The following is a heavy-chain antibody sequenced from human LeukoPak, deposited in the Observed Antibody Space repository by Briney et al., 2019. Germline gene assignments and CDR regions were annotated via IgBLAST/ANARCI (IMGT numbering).Heavy chain of an antibody. J-gene: IGHJ3*02. CDR1: GGSFSGYY. V-gene: IGHV4-34*01. CDR2: INHSGST. Sequence: SETLSLTCAVYGGSFSGYYWSWIRQPPGKGLEWIGEINHSGSTNYNPSLKSRVTISVDTSKNQFSLKLNSVTAADTAVYYCAKSNGYGLVDIWGQGTLVTVSS. CDR3: AKSNGYGLVDI. D-gene: IGHD3-10*01.